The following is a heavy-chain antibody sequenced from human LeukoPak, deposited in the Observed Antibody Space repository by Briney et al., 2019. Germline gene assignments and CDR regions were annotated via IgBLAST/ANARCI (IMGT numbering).Heavy chain of an antibody. D-gene: IGHD6-6*01. Sequence: ASVKVSCKASGGTFSSYYMHWVRQAPGQGLEWMGIINPSGGSTSYAQKFQGRVTMTRDMSTSTVYMELSSLRSEDTAVYYCARDLRIAARYAFDIWGQGTMVTVSS. CDR1: GGTFSSYY. J-gene: IGHJ3*02. CDR3: ARDLRIAARYAFDI. V-gene: IGHV1-46*01. CDR2: INPSGGST.